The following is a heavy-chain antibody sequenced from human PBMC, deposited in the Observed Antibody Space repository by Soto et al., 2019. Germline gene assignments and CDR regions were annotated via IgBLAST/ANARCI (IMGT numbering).Heavy chain of an antibody. CDR2: INSDGSAT. V-gene: IGHV3-74*01. CDR1: GFTLSSYW. Sequence: APLVESGGGLVQPGGSLRLSCEAFGFTLSSYWMNWVRQAPGKGLVWVSRINSDGSATSYADSVKGRFTISRDNAKNTLYLQMNSLRAEDTAVYYCARAGYMDVWGKGTTVTVSS. J-gene: IGHJ6*03. CDR3: ARAGYMDV.